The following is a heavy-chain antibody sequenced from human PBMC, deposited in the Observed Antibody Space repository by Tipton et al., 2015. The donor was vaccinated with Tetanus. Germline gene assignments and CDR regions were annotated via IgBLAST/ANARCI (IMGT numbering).Heavy chain of an antibody. D-gene: IGHD3-3*02. V-gene: IGHV4-31*02. J-gene: IGHJ3*02. CDR3: ARDRISNYRDAFEI. Sequence: LRLSCTASGGAITSGGYFWSWIRQLPGKGLEWIGYIYYSGSTYYNPSLKSRVTMSVDKSKNQFSLKLSSVTAADTAVYYCARDRISNYRDAFEIWGQGTMVTVSS. CDR2: IYYSGST. CDR1: GGAITSGGYF.